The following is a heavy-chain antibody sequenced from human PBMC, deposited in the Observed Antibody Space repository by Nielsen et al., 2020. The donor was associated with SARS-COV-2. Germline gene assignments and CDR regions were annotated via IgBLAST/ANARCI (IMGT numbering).Heavy chain of an antibody. CDR2: ISAYNGNT. CDR3: ARGIQYCSSTSCYFRPYYYYMDV. Sequence: WVRQAPGQGLAWMGWISAYNGNTNYAQKLQGRVTMTTDTSTSTAYMELRSLRSDDTAVYYCARGIQYCSSTSCYFRPYYYYMDVWGKGTTVTVSS. V-gene: IGHV1-18*01. J-gene: IGHJ6*03. D-gene: IGHD2-2*01.